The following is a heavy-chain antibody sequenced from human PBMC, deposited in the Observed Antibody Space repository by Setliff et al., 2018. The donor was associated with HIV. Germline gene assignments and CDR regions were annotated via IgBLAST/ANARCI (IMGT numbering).Heavy chain of an antibody. CDR2: ISDHNGNT. CDR3: ARRRDGYNSAPWRNDY. CDR1: GYTFINYG. J-gene: IGHJ4*02. D-gene: IGHD5-12*01. V-gene: IGHV1-18*01. Sequence: ASVKVSCKASGYTFINYGISWVRQAPGQGLEWMGWISDHNGNTNYAQKVQGRVTMTTDTSTSTAYMELRSLRSDDTAVYYCARRRDGYNSAPWRNDYWGQGTLVTSPQ.